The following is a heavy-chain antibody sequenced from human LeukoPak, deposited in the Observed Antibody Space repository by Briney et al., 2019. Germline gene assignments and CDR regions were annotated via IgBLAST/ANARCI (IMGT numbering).Heavy chain of an antibody. J-gene: IGHJ4*02. CDR1: GFSFTIYA. Sequence: GGSLRLSCAASGFSFTIYAMSWVRQAPGKGLEWVSYISSSGSTKYYADSVKGRFTISRDNAKDSLYLQMNSLRAEDTALYYCARDRRRDGNNYLDYWGQGTLVTVSS. V-gene: IGHV3-48*03. CDR3: ARDRRRDGNNYLDY. D-gene: IGHD5-24*01. CDR2: ISSSGSTK.